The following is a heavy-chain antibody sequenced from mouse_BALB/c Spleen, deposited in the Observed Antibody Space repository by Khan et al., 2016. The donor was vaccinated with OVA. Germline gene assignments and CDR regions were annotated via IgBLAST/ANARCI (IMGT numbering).Heavy chain of an antibody. Sequence: VKLVESGPGLVAPSQRLSITCTVSGFSLNNYGVQWVRQPPGKGLEWLGVIWSDGITNYNSALKSRLSISKDHSKSQVFLRMNSLQTDDIAMYYCARNTQMITTVMDYWGQGTSVTVSS. CDR2: IWSDGIT. CDR3: ARNTQMITTVMDY. J-gene: IGHJ4*01. CDR1: GFSLNNYG. D-gene: IGHD2-4*01. V-gene: IGHV2-6*02.